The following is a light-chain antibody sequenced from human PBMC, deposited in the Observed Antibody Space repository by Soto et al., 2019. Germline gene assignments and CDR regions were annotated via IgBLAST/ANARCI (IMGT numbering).Light chain of an antibody. CDR3: SSYTSSSTPPYG. CDR1: SSDVGGYNY. Sequence: QSVLAQPASVSGSPGQSITISCTGTSSDVGGYNYVSWCQQHPGKAPKLMIYDVSNRPSGVSNRFSGSKSGNTASLTISGLQAEDEADYYCSSYTSSSTPPYGFGTGTKVTVL. V-gene: IGLV2-14*01. CDR2: DVS. J-gene: IGLJ1*01.